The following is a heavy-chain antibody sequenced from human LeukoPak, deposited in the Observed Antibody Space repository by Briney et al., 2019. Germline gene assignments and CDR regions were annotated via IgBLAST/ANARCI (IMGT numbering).Heavy chain of an antibody. D-gene: IGHD6-19*01. CDR2: ISAYNGNA. Sequence: ASVKVSCKASGYTFTSYGISWVRQAPGQGLEWMGWISAYNGNANHAQKFQGRVTMTADTSTSTVYMELRRLRSDDTAVYYCARNSDGRGWEGWFDPWGQGTLVTVSS. V-gene: IGHV1-18*01. CDR1: GYTFTSYG. J-gene: IGHJ5*02. CDR3: ARNSDGRGWEGWFDP.